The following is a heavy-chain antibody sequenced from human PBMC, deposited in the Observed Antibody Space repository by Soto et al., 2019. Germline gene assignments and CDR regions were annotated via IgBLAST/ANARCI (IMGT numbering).Heavy chain of an antibody. CDR2: ISAYNGNT. D-gene: IGHD1-1*01. CDR3: ARVGVQLGYYYYGMAV. J-gene: IGHJ6*02. V-gene: IGHV1-18*01. Sequence: APVKVSCKASGYTFTSYGISWVRQAPGQGLEWMGWISAYNGNTNYAQKLQGRVTMTTDTSTSTAYMELRSLRSDDTAVYYCARVGVQLGYYYYGMAVWGQGTTVPVSS. CDR1: GYTFTSYG.